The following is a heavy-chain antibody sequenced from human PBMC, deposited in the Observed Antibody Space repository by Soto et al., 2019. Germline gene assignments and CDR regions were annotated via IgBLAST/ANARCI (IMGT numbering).Heavy chain of an antibody. D-gene: IGHD1-1*01. Sequence: SQTLSLTCAISGDSVSSNSAAWNWIRQSPSRGLEWLGRTYYRYKWYNDYAVSVKSRITINPDTSKNQFSLQLNSVTPEYTAVYYCARSNWEREDPSFDYWGQGTLVTVSS. CDR2: TYYRYKWYN. CDR1: GDSVSSNSAA. CDR3: ARSNWEREDPSFDY. J-gene: IGHJ4*02. V-gene: IGHV6-1*01.